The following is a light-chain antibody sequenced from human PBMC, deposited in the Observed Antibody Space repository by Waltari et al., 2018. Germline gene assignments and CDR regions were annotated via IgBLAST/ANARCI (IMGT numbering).Light chain of an antibody. CDR2: DVI. Sequence: EIVLTQSPATLSLSPGETATLSCRASQSVSTYIAWYQQKPGQAPRLLIYDVIRRATGIPARFSGSGSGTDFTLTISSLEPEDFAVYYCQQLYNWPRGAFGQGTKLE. CDR3: QQLYNWPRGA. CDR1: QSVSTY. J-gene: IGKJ2*01. V-gene: IGKV3-11*01.